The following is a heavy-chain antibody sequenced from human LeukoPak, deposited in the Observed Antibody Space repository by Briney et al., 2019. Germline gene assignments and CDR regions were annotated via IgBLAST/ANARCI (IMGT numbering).Heavy chain of an antibody. D-gene: IGHD2-2*01. J-gene: IGHJ3*02. CDR2: IYHSGST. Sequence: SETLSLTCTVSGYSISSGYYWGWIRQPPGKGLEWIGSIYHSGSTYYNPSLKSRVTMSVDTSKIQFSLNLTSVTAADTAMYYCARGPRMVAMNGYAFYIWGPGTTVIVSS. CDR3: ARGPRMVAMNGYAFYI. V-gene: IGHV4-38-2*02. CDR1: GYSISSGYY.